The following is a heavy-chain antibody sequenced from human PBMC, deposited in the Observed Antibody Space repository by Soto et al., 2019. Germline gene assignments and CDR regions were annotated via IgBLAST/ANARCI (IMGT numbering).Heavy chain of an antibody. V-gene: IGHV4-59*01. CDR1: GGSISSYY. J-gene: IGHJ6*02. D-gene: IGHD3-10*01. CDR2: IYYSGST. Sequence: QVQLQESGPGLVKPSETLSLTCTVSGGSISSYYWSWIRQPPGKGLEWIGYIYYSGSTNYNPSLKSRVTISVDTSKNQSSLKLSSVTAADTAVYYCARERNSARAPYYYYYGMDVWAKGPRSPSP. CDR3: ARERNSARAPYYYYYGMDV.